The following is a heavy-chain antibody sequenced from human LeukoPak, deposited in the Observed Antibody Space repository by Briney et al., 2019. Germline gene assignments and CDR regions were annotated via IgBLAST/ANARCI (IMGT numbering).Heavy chain of an antibody. D-gene: IGHD3-22*01. CDR3: ARSYDRSGYSVGFDF. Sequence: KSPETLSLTCTVSGGSMSSYYWSWIRQPAGKGLEWIGRIFTSGNTNYNPSLNSRVTLSVDTSKNQFSLKLSSVTAADTAVYYCARSYDRSGYSVGFDFWGQGALVTVSS. V-gene: IGHV4-4*07. CDR2: IFTSGNT. CDR1: GGSMSSYY. J-gene: IGHJ4*02.